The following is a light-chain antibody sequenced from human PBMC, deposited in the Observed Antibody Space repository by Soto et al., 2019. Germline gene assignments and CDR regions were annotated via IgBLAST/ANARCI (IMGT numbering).Light chain of an antibody. V-gene: IGLV1-36*01. J-gene: IGLJ7*01. CDR2: YDD. Sequence: QSVLTQPPSVSGAPGQRVTISCSGSTSNIGNNAVQWYQQLPGKAPRALIYYDDLLPTGVSKRFSGSKSGTSVSLAISGLQSDDEADYYCASWDDTRSGVVFGGGTQLTVL. CDR3: ASWDDTRSGVV. CDR1: TSNIGNNA.